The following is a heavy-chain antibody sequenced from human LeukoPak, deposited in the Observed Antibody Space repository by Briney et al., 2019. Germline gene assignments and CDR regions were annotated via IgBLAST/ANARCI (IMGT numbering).Heavy chain of an antibody. CDR1: GFTFSSYG. D-gene: IGHD3-3*02. CDR3: ARASIYRPLDY. CDR2: ISSNGGRT. J-gene: IGHJ4*02. V-gene: IGHV3-64*01. Sequence: GGSLRLSCAASGFTFSSYGMHWVRQAPGKGLEYVSAISSNGGRTYYANSVKGRFSISRDDSKNTLYLQVGSLRAEDMAVYYCARASIYRPLDYWGQGTLVTVSS.